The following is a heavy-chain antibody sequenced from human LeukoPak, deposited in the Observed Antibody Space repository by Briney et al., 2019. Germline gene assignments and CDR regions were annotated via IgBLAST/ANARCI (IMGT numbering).Heavy chain of an antibody. D-gene: IGHD1-26*01. CDR3: AREATYSGSYWRRWFDP. Sequence: PGGSLRLSCAASGFTFSSYWMSWVRQAPGKGLEWVANIKQDGSEKYYVDSVKGRFTISRDNAKNSLYLQKNSLRAEDTAVYYCAREATYSGSYWRRWFDPWGQGTLVTVSS. V-gene: IGHV3-7*01. CDR1: GFTFSSYW. CDR2: IKQDGSEK. J-gene: IGHJ5*02.